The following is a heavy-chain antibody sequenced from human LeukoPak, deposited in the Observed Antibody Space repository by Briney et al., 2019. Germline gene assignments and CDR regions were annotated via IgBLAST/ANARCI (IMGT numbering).Heavy chain of an antibody. D-gene: IGHD3-22*01. Sequence: QPGGSLRLSCAASGFTFSSYGMHWVRQAPGKGLEWVSAISGSGDDTYYADSVKGLFTISRDNSKNTLYLQMNRLRAEDTAIYYCARDRRSSGPYNWFDPWGQGTLVTVSS. V-gene: IGHV3-23*01. J-gene: IGHJ5*02. CDR2: ISGSGDDT. CDR3: ARDRRSSGPYNWFDP. CDR1: GFTFSSYG.